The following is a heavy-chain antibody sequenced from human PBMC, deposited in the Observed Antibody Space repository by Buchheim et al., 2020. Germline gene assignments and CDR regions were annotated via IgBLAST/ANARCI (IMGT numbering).Heavy chain of an antibody. CDR3: ASGTILWFRTIDF. J-gene: IGHJ4*02. V-gene: IGHV4-39*01. Sequence: QLQLQESGPGLVKPSETLSLTCFVSGDSIGSSSYYWGWVRQSPGKGLEWIAIAYYTGTTFYNPSLTSRVTISIETSNSQFSLKMNSVTAADTAVYYCASGTILWFRTIDFWGQGAL. D-gene: IGHD3-10*01. CDR2: AYYTGTT. CDR1: GDSIGSSSYY.